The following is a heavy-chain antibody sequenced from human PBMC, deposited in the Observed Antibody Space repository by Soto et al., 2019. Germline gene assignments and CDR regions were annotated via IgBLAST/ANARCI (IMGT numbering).Heavy chain of an antibody. D-gene: IGHD4-17*01. Sequence: EVQLVECGGGLVKPGGSLRLTCEVSGFTFSSYSMHWVRQAPGKGLEWVSSINSGATQIYYADSVKGRFSISRDTVKRSLFLQINSLRAEDTAVYFCARGSTTVTYLGFDYWGQGTLLSVS. CDR1: GFTFSSYS. V-gene: IGHV3-21*04. CDR2: INSGATQI. CDR3: ARGSTTVTYLGFDY. J-gene: IGHJ4*02.